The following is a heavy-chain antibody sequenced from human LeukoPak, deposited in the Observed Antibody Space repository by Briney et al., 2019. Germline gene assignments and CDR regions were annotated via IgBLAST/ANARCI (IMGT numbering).Heavy chain of an antibody. CDR1: GYTFTSYG. V-gene: IGHV1-18*01. CDR2: ISAYNGNT. Sequence: GASVKVSCKASGYTFTSYGISWVRQAPGQGLEWMGWISAYNGNTNYAQKLQGRVTMTTDPSTSTAYMELRSLRSDDTAVYYCAREYSGYDWGQFDYWGQGTLVTVSS. CDR3: AREYSGYDWGQFDY. D-gene: IGHD5-12*01. J-gene: IGHJ4*02.